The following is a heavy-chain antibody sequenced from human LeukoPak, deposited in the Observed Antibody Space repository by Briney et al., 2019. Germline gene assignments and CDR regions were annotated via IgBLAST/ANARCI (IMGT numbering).Heavy chain of an antibody. CDR1: GFTFSNYS. Sequence: GGSLRLSCAASGFTFSNYSMNWVRQAPGKGLEWVSSISSSGSYIYYADSWKGRFTISRDNAKNSLYLQMNILRAEDTAVYYCARSLIPFVVVTPMDVWGKGTTVTISS. V-gene: IGHV3-21*01. CDR3: ARSLIPFVVVTPMDV. D-gene: IGHD2-21*02. J-gene: IGHJ6*03. CDR2: ISSSGSYI.